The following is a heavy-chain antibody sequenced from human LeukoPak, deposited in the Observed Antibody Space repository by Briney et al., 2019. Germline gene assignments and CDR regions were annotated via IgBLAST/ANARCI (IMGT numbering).Heavy chain of an antibody. CDR3: ARDLTVDYYGSGNRPWYPDY. CDR1: GYTFTGYY. V-gene: IGHV1-2*02. CDR2: INPNSGGT. J-gene: IGHJ4*02. D-gene: IGHD3-10*01. Sequence: GASVKVSCKASGYTFTGYYMHWVRQAPGQGLEWMGWINPNSGGTNYAQKFQGRVTMTRDTSISTAYMELSRLRSDDTAVYYCARDLTVDYYGSGNRPWYPDYWGQGTLVTVSS.